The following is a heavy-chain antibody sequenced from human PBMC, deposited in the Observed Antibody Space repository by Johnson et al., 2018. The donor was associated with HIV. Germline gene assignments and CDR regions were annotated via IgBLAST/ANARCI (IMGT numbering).Heavy chain of an antibody. CDR3: AKDPTPWGSYPLDAFDI. CDR2: ISYDGSIK. D-gene: IGHD3-16*02. Sequence: QVQVVESGGGVVQPGRSLRLSCVVSGFTYSSYAMHWVRQAPGKGLEYVAIISYDGSIKYYADSVKGQFTISRDNSKNPLYVQLNSLRVEDTAVYYCAKDPTPWGSYPLDAFDIWGQGTMVTVSS. CDR1: GFTYSSYA. J-gene: IGHJ3*02. V-gene: IGHV3-30-3*01.